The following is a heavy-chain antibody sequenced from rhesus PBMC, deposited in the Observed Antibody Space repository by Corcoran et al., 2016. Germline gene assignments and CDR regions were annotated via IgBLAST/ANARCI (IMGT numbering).Heavy chain of an antibody. V-gene: IGHV4-73*01. D-gene: IGHD5-24*01. Sequence: QVQLEQWGEGLVKPSEPLSLTCAVYGGSISGDFYWSWLRQPPGKGLEWIGFIYGNSASTKYNPSLKNRVTISKDTSKKQFSLKLSSVTAADTAVYYCAREAVGDFDYWGQGVLATVSS. CDR3: AREAVGDFDY. CDR1: GGSISGDFY. CDR2: IYGNSAST. J-gene: IGHJ4*01.